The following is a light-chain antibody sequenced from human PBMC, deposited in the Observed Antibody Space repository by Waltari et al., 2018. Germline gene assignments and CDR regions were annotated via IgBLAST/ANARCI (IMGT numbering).Light chain of an antibody. CDR2: DNT. CDR1: SDNIGAGSE. J-gene: IGLJ3*02. Sequence: SVLTQPPSVSGAPGQRVTLSCPGSSDNIGAGSEFHWYQQLPGRAPKLLISDNTNRPSGVPDRFSGSKSGTSASLAIAGLQAEDEADYYCQSYDSSLSAWVFGGGTKLTVL. CDR3: QSYDSSLSAWV. V-gene: IGLV1-40*01.